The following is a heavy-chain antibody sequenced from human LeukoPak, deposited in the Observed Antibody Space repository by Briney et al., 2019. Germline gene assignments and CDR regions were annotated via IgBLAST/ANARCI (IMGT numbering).Heavy chain of an antibody. D-gene: IGHD3-22*01. V-gene: IGHV4-59*12. Sequence: SETLSLTCTVSGGSISSYYWSWIRQPPGKGLEWIGYIYYSGSTNYNPSLKSRVTISVDTSKNQFPLKLSSVTAADTAVYYCAGAYYYDSSGYYYFDYWGQGTLVTVSS. CDR3: AGAYYYDSSGYYYFDY. CDR2: IYYSGST. CDR1: GGSISSYY. J-gene: IGHJ4*02.